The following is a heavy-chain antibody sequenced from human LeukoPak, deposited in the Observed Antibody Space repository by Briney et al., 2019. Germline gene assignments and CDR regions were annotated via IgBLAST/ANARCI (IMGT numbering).Heavy chain of an antibody. D-gene: IGHD6-13*01. CDR1: GGPIRSYY. J-gene: IGHJ1*01. CDR2: FYSSVST. CDR3: VREKLYTSSWGFQH. Sequence: SETLSLTCTVSGGPIRSYYWSWIRQPAGQGLEWIGRFYSSVSTKYNPSLESRVTMSVDTSRNLFYLNLTSVTAADTAIYFCVREKLYTSSWGFQHWGQGALVTVSS. V-gene: IGHV4-4*07.